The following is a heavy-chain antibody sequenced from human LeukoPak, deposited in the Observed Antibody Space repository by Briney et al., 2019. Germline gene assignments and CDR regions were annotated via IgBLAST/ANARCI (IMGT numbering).Heavy chain of an antibody. J-gene: IGHJ4*02. CDR1: GGTFSSYA. CDR3: ARDHRYYDSSGYSPADY. V-gene: IGHV1-69*13. CDR2: IIPIFGTA. D-gene: IGHD3-22*01. Sequence: GASVKVSCKASGGTFSSYAISWVRQAPGQGLEWMGGIIPIFGTANYAQKFQGRVTITADESTSTAYMELSSLRSDDTAVYYCARDHRYYDSSGYSPADYWGQGTLVTVSS.